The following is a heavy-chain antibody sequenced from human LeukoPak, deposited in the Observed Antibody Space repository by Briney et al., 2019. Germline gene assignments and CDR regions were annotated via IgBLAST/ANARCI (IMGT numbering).Heavy chain of an antibody. J-gene: IGHJ4*02. CDR2: VDHSGGT. CDR1: GYSLSSGYY. V-gene: IGHV4-38-2*02. CDR3: AGFTFFRGVITFDY. Sequence: SETLSLTCTVSGYSLSSGYYWGWIRQPPGKGLEWIGSVDHSGGTYYNPSLRSRVSISVDTSKNQFSLKLSSVTAADTAVYSCAGFTFFRGVITFDYWGQGTLVSVSS. D-gene: IGHD3-10*01.